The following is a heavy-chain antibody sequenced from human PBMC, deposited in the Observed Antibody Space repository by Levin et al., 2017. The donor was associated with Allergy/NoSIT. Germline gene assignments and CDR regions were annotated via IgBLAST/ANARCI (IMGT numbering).Heavy chain of an antibody. CDR3: ARGLFDF. J-gene: IGHJ4*01. Sequence: GESLKISCSVSGFTFEIYGMNWVRQAPGKRLEWVSHISASGSPTYYADPVRGRFTISRDNAKQSLYLQMTSLRVEDTAVYYCARGLFDFWGHGALVTVSS. CDR2: ISASGSPT. CDR1: GFTFEIYG. D-gene: IGHD5-12*01. V-gene: IGHV3-48*04.